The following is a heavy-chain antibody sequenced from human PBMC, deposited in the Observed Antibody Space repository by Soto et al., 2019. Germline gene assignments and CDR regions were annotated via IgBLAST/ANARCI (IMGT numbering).Heavy chain of an antibody. CDR1: GYTFTSYA. V-gene: IGHV1-3*01. J-gene: IGHJ4*02. Sequence: ASVKVSCKASGYTFTSYAMHWVRQAPGQMLEWMGWINAGNGNTKYAQKLQGRVTMTTDTSTSTAYMELRSLRSDDTAVYYCARVGWALYYYDSSGYYYFDYWGQGTLVTVSS. D-gene: IGHD3-22*01. CDR3: ARVGWALYYYDSSGYYYFDY. CDR2: INAGNGNT.